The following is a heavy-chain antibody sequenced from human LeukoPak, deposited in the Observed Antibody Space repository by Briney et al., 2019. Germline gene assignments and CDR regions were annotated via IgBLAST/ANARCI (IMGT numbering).Heavy chain of an antibody. Sequence: GGSLRLSCAASGFTFDAYAMHWVRQAPGKGLEWVSGISWNSGSIGYADSVKGRFTISRDNAKNSLYLQMNSLRAEDTALYYCAKEKRYCSGGSCYRPLDYWGQGTLVTVSS. V-gene: IGHV3-9*01. CDR1: GFTFDAYA. J-gene: IGHJ4*02. D-gene: IGHD2-15*01. CDR3: AKEKRYCSGGSCYRPLDY. CDR2: ISWNSGSI.